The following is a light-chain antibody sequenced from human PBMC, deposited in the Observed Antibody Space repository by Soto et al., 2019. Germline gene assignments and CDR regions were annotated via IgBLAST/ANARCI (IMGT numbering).Light chain of an antibody. CDR3: QQYGSSPWT. V-gene: IGKV3-20*01. Sequence: EIVLTQSPGTLSLSPGERATLSCRASQSVSSSYLAWYQQKPGQAPRPLIYGASSRAIGIPDRFSGSGSGTDFTLTISRLEPLYFSVYYCQQYGSSPWTFGQGPKLDIK. CDR1: QSVSSSY. CDR2: GAS. J-gene: IGKJ1*01.